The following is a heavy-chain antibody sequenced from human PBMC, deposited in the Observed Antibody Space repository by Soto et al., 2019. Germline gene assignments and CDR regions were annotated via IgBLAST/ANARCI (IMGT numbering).Heavy chain of an antibody. Sequence: QVQLVQSGAEVKKPGSSVKVSCKASGGTFSSYTISWVRQAPGQGLEWMGRIIPIIGIANYAQKFQGRVTMTADKSTSTAYMELSSLRSGDTAVYYCASLATGDTLDYWGQGTLVTVSS. J-gene: IGHJ4*02. CDR2: IIPIIGIA. V-gene: IGHV1-69*02. D-gene: IGHD6-13*01. CDR3: ASLATGDTLDY. CDR1: GGTFSSYT.